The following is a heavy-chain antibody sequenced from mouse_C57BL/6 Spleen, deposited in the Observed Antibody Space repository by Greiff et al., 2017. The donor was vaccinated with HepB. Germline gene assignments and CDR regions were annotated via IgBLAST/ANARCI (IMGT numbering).Heavy chain of an antibody. V-gene: IGHV1-64*01. J-gene: IGHJ4*01. Sequence: VQLQQPGAELVKPGASVKLSCKASGYTFTSYWMHWVKQRPGQGLEWIGMIHPNSGSTNYNEKFKSKATLTVAKSSSTAYMQLSSLTSEASAVYYCARSVWLPTGDAIDYWGQGTSVPVSS. D-gene: IGHD1-1*01. CDR2: IHPNSGST. CDR1: GYTFTSYW. CDR3: ARSVWLPTGDAIDY.